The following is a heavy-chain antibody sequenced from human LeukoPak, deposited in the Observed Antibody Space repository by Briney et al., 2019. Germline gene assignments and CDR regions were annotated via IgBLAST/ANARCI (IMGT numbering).Heavy chain of an antibody. D-gene: IGHD3-10*01. CDR2: IYYSGST. J-gene: IGHJ4*02. CDR3: ARGHMVRGVIQDY. CDR1: GGSISSYY. V-gene: IGHV4-59*01. Sequence: SETLSLTCTVSGGSISSYYRCWIWQPPGKGLEWIGYIYYSGSTNYNPSLKSRVTISVDTSKNQFSLKLSSVTAADTAVYYCARGHMVRGVIQDYWGQGTLVTVSS.